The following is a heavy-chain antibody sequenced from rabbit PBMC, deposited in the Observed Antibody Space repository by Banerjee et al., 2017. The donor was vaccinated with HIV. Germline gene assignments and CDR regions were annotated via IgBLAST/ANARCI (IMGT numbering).Heavy chain of an antibody. CDR3: ARDMVAGLFNL. CDR1: GFDLSSYYY. Sequence: QEQLEESGGGLVKPEGSLTLTCKASGFDLSSYYYMCWVRQAPGKGLEWIACIYVGSTGSTYYASWAKGRFTISKTSSTTVTLQMTSLTAADTATYFCARDMVAGLFNLWGPGTLVTVS. D-gene: IGHD2-1*01. CDR2: IYVGSTGST. V-gene: IGHV1S45*01. J-gene: IGHJ4*01.